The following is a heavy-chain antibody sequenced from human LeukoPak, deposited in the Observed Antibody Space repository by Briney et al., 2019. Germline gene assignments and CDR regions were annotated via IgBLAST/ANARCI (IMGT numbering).Heavy chain of an antibody. CDR2: ISRSGSTK. D-gene: IGHD6-19*01. CDR1: EFTFSDYT. Sequence: PGGSLRLLCAVLGFTSEFTFSDYTMYWVRQAPGKGLEWVSYISRSGSTKYSADSVKGRFTISRDNAKSSLFLQMNSLRAEDTAVYYCATMTVASAFDYWGQGTLVTVSS. V-gene: IGHV3-48*03. J-gene: IGHJ4*02. CDR3: ATMTVASAFDY.